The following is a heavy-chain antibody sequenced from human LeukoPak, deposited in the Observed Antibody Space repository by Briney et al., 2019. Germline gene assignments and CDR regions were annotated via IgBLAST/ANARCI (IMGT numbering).Heavy chain of an antibody. V-gene: IGHV3-53*01. CDR3: ARGSYGYDY. J-gene: IGHJ4*02. CDR2: IYSGGST. Sequence: GGSLRLSCAGSGFNFSRFVVTWVRHAPGKGREWVSVIYSGGSTYYANSVKGRFTISRDNSKNTLYLQMNSLKAGDPAGYYCARGSYGYDYWGQGPLVTVSS. D-gene: IGHD5-18*01. CDR1: GFNFSRFV.